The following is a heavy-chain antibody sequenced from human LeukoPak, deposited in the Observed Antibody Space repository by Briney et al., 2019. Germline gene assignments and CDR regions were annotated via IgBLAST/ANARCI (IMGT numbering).Heavy chain of an antibody. J-gene: IGHJ4*02. CDR3: VRKIPSSEIVGFDY. Sequence: GGSLRLSCAASGFTFSSYGMHWVRQAPGEGLEGVAVIWYDGSNKYYADSVKGRFTISRDNSKNTLYLQMNSLRAEDTAVYYCVRKIPSSEIVGFDYWGQGTLVTVSS. CDR2: IWYDGSNK. CDR1: GFTFSSYG. D-gene: IGHD3-22*01. V-gene: IGHV3-33*01.